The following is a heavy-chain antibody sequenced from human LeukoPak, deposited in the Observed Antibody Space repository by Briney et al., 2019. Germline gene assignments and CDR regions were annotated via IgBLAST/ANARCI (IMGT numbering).Heavy chain of an antibody. V-gene: IGHV4-59*11. Sequence: SETLSLTCAVSNASISSHYWSWIRQPPGKGLEYIGYINDSGSTKYNPSLKSRVTMSVDTSKNRFSLKVNSVTAADTAVYYCARRLWYSGSSGYYFDLWGQGTLVTVSS. J-gene: IGHJ4*02. CDR1: NASISSHY. CDR2: INDSGST. CDR3: ARRLWYSGSSGYYFDL. D-gene: IGHD1-26*01.